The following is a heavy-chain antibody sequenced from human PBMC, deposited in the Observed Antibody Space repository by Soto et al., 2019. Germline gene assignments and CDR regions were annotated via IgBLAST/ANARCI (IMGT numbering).Heavy chain of an antibody. Sequence: GGSLRLSCAASGFTFSNYAMAWVRQAPGKGLEWVSTITGSAASTSYADSVKGRFTISRDNSKNSLFLQMNSLRVEDTAVYYCAKSLTLARAVMSDFDYWGQGTLVTVSS. CDR3: AKSLTLARAVMSDFDY. D-gene: IGHD3-10*01. CDR2: ITGSAAST. V-gene: IGHV3-23*01. CDR1: GFTFSNYA. J-gene: IGHJ4*02.